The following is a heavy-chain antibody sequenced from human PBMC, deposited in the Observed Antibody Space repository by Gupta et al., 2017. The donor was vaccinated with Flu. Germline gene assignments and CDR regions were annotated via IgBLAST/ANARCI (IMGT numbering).Heavy chain of an antibody. V-gene: IGHV1-18*01. D-gene: IGHD1-26*01. J-gene: IGHJ4*02. CDR3: ARDSMLGATINFDY. Sequence: SYGISWVRQAPGQGLEWMGWISAYNGNTNYAQKLQGRVTMTTDTSTSTAYMELRSLRSDDTAVYYCARDSMLGATINFDYGGQGTLVTVSS. CDR2: ISAYNGNT. CDR1: SYG.